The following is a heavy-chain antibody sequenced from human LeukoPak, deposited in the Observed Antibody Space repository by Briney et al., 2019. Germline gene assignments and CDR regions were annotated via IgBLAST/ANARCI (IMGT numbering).Heavy chain of an antibody. CDR1: GFTFGDYA. V-gene: IGHV3-49*03. CDR3: TTYYDFWSGYYRGGIDY. J-gene: IGHJ4*02. Sequence: GGSLRLSCETSGFTFGDYAMSWFRQAPGKGLEWVGFIRSKAYGGTTEYAASVKGRFTISRDDSKSIAYLQMNSLQTEDTAVYYCTTYYDFWSGYYRGGIDYWGQGALVTVSS. CDR2: IRSKAYGGTT. D-gene: IGHD3-3*01.